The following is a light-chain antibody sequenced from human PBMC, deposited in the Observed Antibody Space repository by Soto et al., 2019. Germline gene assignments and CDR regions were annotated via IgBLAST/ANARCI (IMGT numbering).Light chain of an antibody. CDR3: VLYMGGGISV. CDR1: SGSVSTSYY. V-gene: IGLV8-61*01. J-gene: IGLJ3*02. CDR2: STN. Sequence: QAVVTQEPSFSVSPGGTVTLTCGLSSGSVSTSYYPSWYQQTPGQAPRTLIYSTNTRSSGVPDRLSGSILGNKAALTITGAQADDESDYYCVLYMGGGISVFGGGTKVTVL.